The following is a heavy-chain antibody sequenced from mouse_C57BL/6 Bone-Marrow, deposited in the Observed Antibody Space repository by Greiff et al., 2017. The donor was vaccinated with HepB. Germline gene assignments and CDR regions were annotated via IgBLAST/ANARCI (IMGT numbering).Heavy chain of an antibody. CDR2: ISNGGGST. CDR1: GFTFSDYY. D-gene: IGHD2-2*01. V-gene: IGHV5-12*01. CDR3: SRHGYDDAMDY. J-gene: IGHJ4*01. Sequence: EVKLMESGGGLVQPGGSLKLSCAASGFTFSDYYMYWVSQTPEKRLEWVAYISNGGGSTYYPDTVKGRFTISRNNAKNTLYLQMSRLKSEDTAMYYCSRHGYDDAMDYWGQGTSVTVSS.